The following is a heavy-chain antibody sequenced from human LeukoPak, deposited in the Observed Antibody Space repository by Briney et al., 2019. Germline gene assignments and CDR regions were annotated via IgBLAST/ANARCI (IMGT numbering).Heavy chain of an antibody. CDR3: AKVYGSGYRSEYYSDN. CDR1: GFTFSSYG. CDR2: ISYDGSNK. Sequence: PGGSLALSCAASGFTFSSYGMHWVRQAPGKGLEWVAVISYDGSNKYYADSVKGRFTISRDNSKNTLYLQMNSLRAEDTAVYYCAKVYGSGYRSEYYSDNWGYGAVGNVSS. D-gene: IGHD3-10*01. V-gene: IGHV3-30*18. J-gene: IGHJ4*01.